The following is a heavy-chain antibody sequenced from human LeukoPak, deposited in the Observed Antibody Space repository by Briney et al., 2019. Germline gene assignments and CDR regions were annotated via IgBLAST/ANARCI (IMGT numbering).Heavy chain of an antibody. CDR3: AKDISPLWREWLSPFQH. D-gene: IGHD3-3*01. CDR2: ISSNGGST. V-gene: IGHV3-64*01. Sequence: PGGSLRLSCAASGFTFSSYAMHWVRQAPGKGLEYVSAISSNGGSTYYANSVKGRFTISRDNSKNSLYLQMNSLRAEDTALYYCAKDISPLWREWLSPFQHWGQGTLVTVSS. J-gene: IGHJ1*01. CDR1: GFTFSSYA.